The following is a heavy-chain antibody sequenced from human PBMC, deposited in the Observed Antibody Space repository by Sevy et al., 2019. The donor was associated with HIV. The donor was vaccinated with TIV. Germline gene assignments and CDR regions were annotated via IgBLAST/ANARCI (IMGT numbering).Heavy chain of an antibody. CDR2: IWNDRSNK. D-gene: IGHD3-22*01. J-gene: IGHJ3*02. V-gene: IGHV3-33*01. Sequence: GGSLRLSCAASGFTFSSYGMHWVRQAPGKGLEWVAVIWNDRSNKEYAASVKGRFTISRDNSKNTLYLQMNSLRAEDTAVYYCASLPNNYYDSGGYSGNDAFDIWGQGTMVTVSS. CDR1: GFTFSSYG. CDR3: ASLPNNYYDSGGYSGNDAFDI.